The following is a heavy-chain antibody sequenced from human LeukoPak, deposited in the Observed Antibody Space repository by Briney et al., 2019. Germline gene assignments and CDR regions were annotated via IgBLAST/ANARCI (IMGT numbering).Heavy chain of an antibody. CDR3: ARAGGVTSGFYSYDY. Sequence: ASVKVSCKASGYTFTNYYMHWVRQAPGQGLEWMGIINPSGGSTSYAQKFQGRVTMTRDTSTSTVYMDLSSLISEDTAVYYCARAGGVTSGFYSYDYWGQGTLVTVSS. CDR1: GYTFTNYY. V-gene: IGHV1-46*01. D-gene: IGHD3-22*01. CDR2: INPSGGST. J-gene: IGHJ4*01.